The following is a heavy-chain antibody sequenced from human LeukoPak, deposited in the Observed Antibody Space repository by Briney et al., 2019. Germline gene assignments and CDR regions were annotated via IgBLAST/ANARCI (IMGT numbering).Heavy chain of an antibody. Sequence: GESLKISCKGPGYSFTTYWISWVRQMPGKGLEWMGRIDPSDSYTNYSPSFQGHVTISTDKSISTAYLQWSSLKASDTAMYYCARLDYYDSSGTTPFDYWGQGTLVTVSS. CDR2: IDPSDSYT. D-gene: IGHD3-22*01. CDR3: ARLDYYDSSGTTPFDY. CDR1: GYSFTTYW. J-gene: IGHJ4*02. V-gene: IGHV5-10-1*01.